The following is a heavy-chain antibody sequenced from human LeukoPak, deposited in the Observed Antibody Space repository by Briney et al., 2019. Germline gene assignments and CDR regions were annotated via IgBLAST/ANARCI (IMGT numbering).Heavy chain of an antibody. V-gene: IGHV3-23*01. CDR2: ISGSGSST. J-gene: IGHJ3*02. Sequence: GGSLRLSCAASGFTFGSYAMTWVRQAPGKGLEWVSGISGSGSSTYYADSVKGRFTMSRDNSKNTLYLQMNSLRAGDTAVYYCAKVSTYGDDYHDAFDIWGQGTMVTVSS. CDR1: GFTFGSYA. D-gene: IGHD4-17*01. CDR3: AKVSTYGDDYHDAFDI.